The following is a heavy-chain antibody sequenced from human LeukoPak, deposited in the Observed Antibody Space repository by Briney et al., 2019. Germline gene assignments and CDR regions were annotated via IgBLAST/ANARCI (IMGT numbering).Heavy chain of an antibody. CDR1: LFTFSSFT. J-gene: IGHJ4*02. D-gene: IGHD1-26*01. CDR2: LSSNGGST. CDR3: VKSDDIVGGTYFSC. Sequence: RGSLRLSSAPSLFTFSSFTMHSGRQAPGKGLEYVSSLSSNGGSTYYADSVKGRFIISRDNSKNTLFLQMSSLRAEDTAVYYCVKSDDIVGGTYFSCWGQGTLVTVSS. V-gene: IGHV3-64D*09.